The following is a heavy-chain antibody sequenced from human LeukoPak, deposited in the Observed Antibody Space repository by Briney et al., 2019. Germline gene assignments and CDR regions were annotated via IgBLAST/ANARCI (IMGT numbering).Heavy chain of an antibody. CDR2: IGGSGGST. CDR1: GFTFSSYA. D-gene: IGHD3-10*01. V-gene: IGHV3-23*01. CDR3: AKNRGITMVRGVIDY. J-gene: IGHJ4*02. Sequence: PGGSLRLSCAASGFTFSSYAMSWVRQAPGKGLEWVSAIGGSGGSTYYADSVKGRFTISRDNSKNTLYLQMNSLRAEDTAVYYCAKNRGITMVRGVIDYWGQGTLVTVSS.